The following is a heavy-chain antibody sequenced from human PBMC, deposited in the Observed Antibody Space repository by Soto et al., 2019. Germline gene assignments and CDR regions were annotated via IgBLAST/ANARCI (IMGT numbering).Heavy chain of an antibody. CDR3: AKVSYYESLH. CDR2: ISATGGSST. CDR1: GFTFINYA. D-gene: IGHD3-22*01. Sequence: GGSLRLSCAASGFTFINYAMNWVRQAPWKGLEWVSGISATGGSSTYYAESVKGRFTISRDNSKTTMYLQMNSLRAEDTAVYYCAKVSYYESLHWGQGTLVTVSS. V-gene: IGHV3-23*01. J-gene: IGHJ4*02.